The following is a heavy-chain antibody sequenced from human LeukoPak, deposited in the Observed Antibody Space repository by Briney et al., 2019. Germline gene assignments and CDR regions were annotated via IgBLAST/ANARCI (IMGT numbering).Heavy chain of an antibody. CDR2: IWYDGSNK. J-gene: IGHJ4*02. CDR3: ARESGGSYGYFDY. CDR1: GFTFSSYG. Sequence: GGSLRLSCAASGFTFSSYGMHWVRQAPGKGLEWVAVIWYDGSNKYYADSVKGRFTTSRDDSKNTLYLQMNSLRAEDTAVYYCARESGGSYGYFDYWGQGTLVTVSS. D-gene: IGHD1-26*01. V-gene: IGHV3-33*01.